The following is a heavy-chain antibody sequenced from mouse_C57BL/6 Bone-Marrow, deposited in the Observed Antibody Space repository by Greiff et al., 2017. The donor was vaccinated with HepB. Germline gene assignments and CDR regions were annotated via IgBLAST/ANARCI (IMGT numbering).Heavy chain of an antibody. CDR1: GYTFTSYW. CDR3: TSHHYYGSSYLDY. D-gene: IGHD1-1*01. J-gene: IGHJ2*01. CDR2: IYPGNSDT. Sequence: EVQLQQSGTVLARPGASVKMSCKTSGYTFTSYWMHWVKQRPGQGLEWIGAIYPGNSDTSYNQKFKGKAKLTAVTSASTAYMELSSLTNEDSAVYYCTSHHYYGSSYLDYWGQGTTLTVSS. V-gene: IGHV1-5*01.